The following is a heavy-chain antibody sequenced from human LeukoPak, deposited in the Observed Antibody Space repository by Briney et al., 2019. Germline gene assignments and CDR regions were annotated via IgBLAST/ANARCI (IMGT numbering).Heavy chain of an antibody. Sequence: PSQTLSLTCAVSGVSISSGGYSWSWIRQPPGKGLEWIGYIYYSGSTNYNPSLKSRVTISVDTSKNQFSLKLSSVTAADTAVYYCTMVRGVIRPEWFDPWGQGTLVTVSS. D-gene: IGHD3-10*01. CDR2: IYYSGST. V-gene: IGHV4-30-4*07. CDR3: TMVRGVIRPEWFDP. J-gene: IGHJ5*02. CDR1: GVSISSGGYS.